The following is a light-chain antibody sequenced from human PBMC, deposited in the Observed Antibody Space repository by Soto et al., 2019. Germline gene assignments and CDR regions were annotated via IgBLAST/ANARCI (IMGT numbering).Light chain of an antibody. CDR3: HQRSNWTPVYT. Sequence: EIVLTQSPATLSLSPGERATLSCRASQSVSSYLAWYQQKPGQAPRLLIYDASNRATGIPARFSGSGSGTDFTLTISSLEPEDFAVYYCHQRSNWTPVYTFGQGTKLEIK. J-gene: IGKJ2*01. V-gene: IGKV3-11*01. CDR1: QSVSSY. CDR2: DAS.